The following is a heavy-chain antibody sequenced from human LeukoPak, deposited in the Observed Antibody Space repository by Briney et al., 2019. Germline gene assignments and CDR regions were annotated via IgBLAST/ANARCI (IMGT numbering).Heavy chain of an antibody. Sequence: GGSLRLSCAASGFTFSSYAMSWVRQAPGKGLEWVSAISGSGGSTYYADSVKGWFTISRDNSKNTLYLQMNSLRAEDTAVYYCAKDIAAAGSAYFDYWGQGTLVTVSS. D-gene: IGHD6-13*01. J-gene: IGHJ4*02. CDR1: GFTFSSYA. CDR3: AKDIAAAGSAYFDY. V-gene: IGHV3-23*01. CDR2: ISGSGGST.